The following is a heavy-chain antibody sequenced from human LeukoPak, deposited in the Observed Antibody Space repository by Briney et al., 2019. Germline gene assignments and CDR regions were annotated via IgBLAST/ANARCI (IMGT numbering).Heavy chain of an antibody. J-gene: IGHJ4*02. CDR1: GGSISSSSYC. CDR3: ARHPAAVAGTGNFDY. Sequence: SETLSLTCTVSGGSISSSSYCWGWIRQPPGKGLEWLGSIYYSGSTYYNPSLKSRVTISVDTSKNQFSLKLSSVTAAGTAVYYCARHPAAVAGTGNFDYWGQGTLVTVSS. CDR2: IYYSGST. D-gene: IGHD6-19*01. V-gene: IGHV4-39*01.